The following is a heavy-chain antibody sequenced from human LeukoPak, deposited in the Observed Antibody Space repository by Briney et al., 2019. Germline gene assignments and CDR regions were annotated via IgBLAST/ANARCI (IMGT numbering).Heavy chain of an antibody. J-gene: IGHJ5*02. CDR2: IYYSGST. D-gene: IGHD1-1*01. CDR1: GFTFSGYS. Sequence: LRLSCAASGFTFSGYSMSWVRQAPGKGLEWIGYIYYSGSTYYNPSLKSRVTISVDTSKNQFSLKLSSVTAADTAVYYCAREGTNWFDPWGQGTLVTVSS. V-gene: IGHV4-30-4*08. CDR3: AREGTNWFDP.